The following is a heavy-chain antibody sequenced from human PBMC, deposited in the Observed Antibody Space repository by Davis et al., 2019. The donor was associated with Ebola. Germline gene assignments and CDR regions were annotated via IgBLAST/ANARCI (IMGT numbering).Heavy chain of an antibody. CDR2: ISYDGSNK. CDR3: ARDSEVVVITPNGMDV. D-gene: IGHD3-22*01. V-gene: IGHV3-30-3*01. J-gene: IGHJ6*04. Sequence: GESLKIPCAASGFTFSSYAMHWVRQAPGKGLEWVAVISYDGSNKYYADSVKGRFTISRDNSKNTLYLQMNSLGAEDTAVNYCARDSEVVVITPNGMDVWGKGTTVTVSS. CDR1: GFTFSSYA.